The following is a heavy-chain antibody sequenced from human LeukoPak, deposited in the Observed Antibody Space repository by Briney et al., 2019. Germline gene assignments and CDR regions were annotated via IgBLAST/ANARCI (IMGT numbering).Heavy chain of an antibody. D-gene: IGHD3-22*01. J-gene: IGHJ4*02. CDR1: GGSFRGYY. V-gene: IGHV4-34*01. CDR2: INHSGST. CDR3: ARVYFPRGGYSY. Sequence: SQTLSLTCAVYGGSFRGYYWSWIRQPPGKGLEWIGEINHSGSTNYNPSLKSRVTISVDTSKNQFSLKLSSVTAADTAVYYCARVYFPRGGYSYWGQGTLVTVSS.